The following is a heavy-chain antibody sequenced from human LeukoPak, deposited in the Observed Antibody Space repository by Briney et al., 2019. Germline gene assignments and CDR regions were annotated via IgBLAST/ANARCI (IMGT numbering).Heavy chain of an antibody. CDR1: GGTFSSYA. Sequence: ASVKVSCKASGGTFSSYAISWVRQAPGQGLEWMGGIIPIFGTANYAQKFQGRVTITADESTSTAYMELSSLRSEDTAVYYCARDGYCSSTSCYRDDAFDTWGQGTMVTVSS. CDR2: IIPIFGTA. V-gene: IGHV1-69*01. J-gene: IGHJ3*02. D-gene: IGHD2-2*03. CDR3: ARDGYCSSTSCYRDDAFDT.